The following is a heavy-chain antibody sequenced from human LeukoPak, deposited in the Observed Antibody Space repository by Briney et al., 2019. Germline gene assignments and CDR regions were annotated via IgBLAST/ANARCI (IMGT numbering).Heavy chain of an antibody. CDR3: ARVVGSGWPPFDH. CDR1: GFTFSSYG. CDR2: IWNDGTNK. Sequence: PGKSLRLSCAASGFTFSSYGMHWVRQAPGKGLEWVAVIWNDGTNKYYADSVKGRFTISRDNSKNTLYLQMNSLRDEDTAVYYCARVVGSGWPPFDHWGQGTLVTVS. D-gene: IGHD6-19*01. V-gene: IGHV3-33*01. J-gene: IGHJ4*02.